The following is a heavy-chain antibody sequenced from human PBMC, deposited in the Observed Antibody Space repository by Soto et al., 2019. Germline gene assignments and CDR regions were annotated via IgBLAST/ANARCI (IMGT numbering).Heavy chain of an antibody. CDR2: INHTGST. CDR1: GGSFSGYS. CDR3: ARDKITGLFDY. J-gene: IGHJ4*02. Sequence: QVQLQQWGAGLLKPSETLSLTCAVYGGSFSGYSWTWIRQPPGTGLEWIGEINHTGSTNYNPSLKIRVTISVATTKNRLSRTLTSVTAADTAVYYCARDKITGLFDYWGKGTMVTVSS. V-gene: IGHV4-34*01. D-gene: IGHD2-8*02.